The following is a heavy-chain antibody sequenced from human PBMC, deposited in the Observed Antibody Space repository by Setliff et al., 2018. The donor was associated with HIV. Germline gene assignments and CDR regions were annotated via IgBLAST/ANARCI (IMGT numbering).Heavy chain of an antibody. D-gene: IGHD3-10*01. CDR2: INPSGGST. Sequence: ASVKVSCKASGYTFTSYYMHWVRQAPGQGLEWMGIINPSGGSTSYAQKFQGRVTMTRDTSTSTVYMELSSLRSEDTAVYYCARDLYYYGSGSPNYYYYYGMDVWGQGTMVTVSS. V-gene: IGHV1-46*01. J-gene: IGHJ6*02. CDR3: ARDLYYYGSGSPNYYYYYGMDV. CDR1: GYTFTSYY.